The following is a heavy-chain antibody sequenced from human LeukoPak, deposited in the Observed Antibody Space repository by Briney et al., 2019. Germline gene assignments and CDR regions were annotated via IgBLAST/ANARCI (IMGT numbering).Heavy chain of an antibody. V-gene: IGHV4-30-2*01. CDR1: GGSISSGGYS. Sequence: SETLSLTCAVSGGSISSGGYSWSWIRQPPGKGLEWIGYIYHSGSTYYNPSLKSRVTISVDRSKNQFPLKLSSVTAADTAVYYCARVDFGAFGIWGQGTMVTVSS. CDR2: IYHSGST. J-gene: IGHJ3*02. D-gene: IGHD2-2*03. CDR3: ARVDFGAFGI.